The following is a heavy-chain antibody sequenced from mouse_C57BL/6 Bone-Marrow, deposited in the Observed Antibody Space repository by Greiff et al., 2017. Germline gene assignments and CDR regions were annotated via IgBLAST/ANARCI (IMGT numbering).Heavy chain of an antibody. CDR1: GFTFSSYA. CDR3: ARALGSSSDY. V-gene: IGHV5-4*01. Sequence: EVHLVESGGGLVKPGGSLKLSCAASGFTFSSYAMSWVRETPGKRLEWVATISDGGSYTYYPDNVKGRFTISRDNANNNRYLQMSHLKSEDTAMYYCARALGSSSDYGGQGKSPTVTS. J-gene: IGHJ2*03. D-gene: IGHD4-1*01. CDR2: ISDGGSYT.